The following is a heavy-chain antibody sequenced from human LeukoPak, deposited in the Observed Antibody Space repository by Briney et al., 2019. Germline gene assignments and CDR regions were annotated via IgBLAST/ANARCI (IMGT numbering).Heavy chain of an antibody. D-gene: IGHD7-27*01. J-gene: IGHJ3*02. CDR3: ARVWNWGSVEDAFDI. V-gene: IGHV4-34*01. CDR2: INHSGST. CDR1: GGSFSGYY. Sequence: PSETLSLTCAVYGGSFSGYYWSWIRRPPGKGLEWIGEINHSGSTYYNPSLKSRVTISVDTSKNQFSLRLSSVTAADTAVYYCARVWNWGSVEDAFDIWGQGTMVTVSS.